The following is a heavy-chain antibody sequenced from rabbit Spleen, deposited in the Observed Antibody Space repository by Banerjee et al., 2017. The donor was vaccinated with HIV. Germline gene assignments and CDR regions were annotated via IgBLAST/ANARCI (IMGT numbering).Heavy chain of an antibody. V-gene: IGHV1S40*01. CDR3: ARYYIFYGMDL. CDR2: IDPVFGIA. Sequence: QSLEESGGDLVKPGASLTLTCTASGVSFSISSYMTWVRQAPGKGLEWIGSIDPVFGIANYANWVNGRFTISRDNAQNTVDLQLNSLTAADTATYFCARYYIFYGMDLWGPGTLVTVS. J-gene: IGHJ6*01. D-gene: IGHD4-1*01. CDR1: GVSFSISSY.